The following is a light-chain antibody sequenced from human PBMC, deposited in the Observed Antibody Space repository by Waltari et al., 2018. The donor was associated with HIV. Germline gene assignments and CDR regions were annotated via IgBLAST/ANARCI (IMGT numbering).Light chain of an antibody. J-gene: IGKJ1*01. CDR2: GAW. V-gene: IGKV3-20*01. CDR1: QTVTTDY. CDR3: QQYGDTSVT. Sequence: EVVLMQSPGTLSLSPGERPTLSCRASQTVTTDYFAWYQHKSGQTPRLLIYGAWKRATDIPDRFIGSGSGTDFTLTITRLEPEDFATYYCQQYGDTSVTFGQGTKVEL.